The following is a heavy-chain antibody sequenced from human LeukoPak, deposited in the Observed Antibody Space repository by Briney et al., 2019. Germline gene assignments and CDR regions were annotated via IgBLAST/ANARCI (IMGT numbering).Heavy chain of an antibody. CDR2: IYYSGST. D-gene: IGHD3-10*01. CDR3: ARTAAYNYGSAYDY. Sequence: PSETLSLTCTVSGGSISRFYWSWIRQPPGKGLEWIGYIYYSGSTNYNPSLKSRVTISVDTSKNQFSLKLSSVTAADTAVYYCARTAAYNYGSAYDYWGQGTLVTVSS. J-gene: IGHJ4*02. V-gene: IGHV4-59*08. CDR1: GGSISRFY.